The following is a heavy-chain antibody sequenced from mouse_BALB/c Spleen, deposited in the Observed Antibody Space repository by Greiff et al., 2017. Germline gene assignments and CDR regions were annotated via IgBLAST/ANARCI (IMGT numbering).Heavy chain of an antibody. D-gene: IGHD2-10*01. CDR1: GYSFTDYN. V-gene: IGHV1S135*01. Sequence: VQLKESGPELVKPGASVKVSCKASGYSFTDYNMYWVKQSHGKSLEWIGYIDPYNGGTSYNQKFKGKATLTVDKSSSTAFMHLNSLTSEDSAVYYCATIRSYYGPSFDYWGQGTTLTVSS. CDR3: ATIRSYYGPSFDY. CDR2: IDPYNGGT. J-gene: IGHJ2*01.